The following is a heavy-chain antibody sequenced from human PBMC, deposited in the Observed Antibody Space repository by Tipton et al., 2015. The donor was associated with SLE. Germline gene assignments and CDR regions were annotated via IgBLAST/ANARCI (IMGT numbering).Heavy chain of an antibody. CDR1: GYTFTSYG. D-gene: IGHD3-3*01. Sequence: QLVQSGAEVKKPGASVKVSCKASGYTFTSYGISWVRQAPGQGLEWMGWISAYNGNTNYAQKLQGRVTMTTDTSTSTAYMELSSLRSEDTAVYYCARGGGPEGCTIFGVVTPHCYYYMDVWGKGTTVTVSS. J-gene: IGHJ6*03. V-gene: IGHV1-18*01. CDR2: ISAYNGNT. CDR3: ARGGGPEGCTIFGVVTPHCYYYMDV.